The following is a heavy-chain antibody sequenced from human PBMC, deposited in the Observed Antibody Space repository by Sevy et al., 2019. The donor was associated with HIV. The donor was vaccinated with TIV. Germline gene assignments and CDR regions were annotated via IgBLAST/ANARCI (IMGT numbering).Heavy chain of an antibody. V-gene: IGHV3-11*01. CDR3: ARDSWGGRLLGSPRGLFDY. J-gene: IGHJ4*02. CDR1: GFTFSDYY. Sequence: GGSLRLSCAASGFTFSDYYMSWIRQAPGKGLEWVSYISSSGSTTYYADSVKGRFTISRDNAKNSLYLQMNSLRAEDTAVYYCARDSWGGRLLGSPRGLFDYWGQGTLVTVSS. CDR2: ISSSGSTT. D-gene: IGHD3-10*01.